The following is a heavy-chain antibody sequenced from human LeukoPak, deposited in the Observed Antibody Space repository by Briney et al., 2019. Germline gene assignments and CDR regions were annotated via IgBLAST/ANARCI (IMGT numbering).Heavy chain of an antibody. Sequence: QSGGSLRLSCAASGFTFGHYAMQWVCQTPGKGLEWVALISYDGSNTYYADSVKGRFTISRDNSKNTLYLQMNSLRAEDTAVFYCARDSGYDFGFAFDIWGQGTMVSVSS. CDR1: GFTFGHYA. V-gene: IGHV3-30-3*01. CDR3: ARDSGYDFGFAFDI. CDR2: ISYDGSNT. J-gene: IGHJ3*02. D-gene: IGHD5-12*01.